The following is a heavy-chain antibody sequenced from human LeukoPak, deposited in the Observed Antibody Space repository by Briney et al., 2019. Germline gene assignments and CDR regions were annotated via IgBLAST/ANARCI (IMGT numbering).Heavy chain of an antibody. Sequence: SETLSLTCTVSDVSISSGSYYWSWIRQPAGKGLEWIGRIYTSGSTNYNPSLKSRVTISVDTSKNQFSLKLSSVTAADTAVYYCARVGQLALEDYYYYYMDVWGKGTTVTVSS. D-gene: IGHD6-6*01. CDR1: DVSISSGSYY. CDR2: IYTSGST. CDR3: ARVGQLALEDYYYYYMDV. J-gene: IGHJ6*03. V-gene: IGHV4-61*02.